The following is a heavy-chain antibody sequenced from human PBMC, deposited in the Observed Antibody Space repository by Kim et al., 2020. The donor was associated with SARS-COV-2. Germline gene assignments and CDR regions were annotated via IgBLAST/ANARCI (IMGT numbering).Heavy chain of an antibody. CDR2: ISYDGSNK. CDR3: ARDLDY. Sequence: GGSLRLSCAASGFTFSSYAMHWVRQAPGKGLEWVAVISYDGSNKYYADSVKGRFTISRDNSKNTLYLQMNSLRAEDTAVYYCARDLDYWGQGTLVTVSS. V-gene: IGHV3-30*04. CDR1: GFTFSSYA. J-gene: IGHJ4*02.